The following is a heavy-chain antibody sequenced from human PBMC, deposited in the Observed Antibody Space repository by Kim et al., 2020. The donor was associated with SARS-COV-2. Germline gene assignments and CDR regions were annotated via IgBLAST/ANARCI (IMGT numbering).Heavy chain of an antibody. CDR2: IRSKPNNYAT. J-gene: IGHJ3*02. CDR1: GFTFSGST. Sequence: GGSLRLSCAASGFTFSGSTMHWVRQASGKGLEWVGRIRSKPNNYATAYAASVKGRFTISRDDSKNTAYLQMSSLKTEDTAIYYCTRVNPIPGGCYDALDIWGQGTTVTVSS. D-gene: IGHD6-19*01. V-gene: IGHV3-73*01. CDR3: TRVNPIPGGCYDALDI.